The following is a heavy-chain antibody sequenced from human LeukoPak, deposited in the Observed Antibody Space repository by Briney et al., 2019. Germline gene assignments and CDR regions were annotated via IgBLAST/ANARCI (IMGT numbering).Heavy chain of an antibody. CDR1: GFTVSSND. CDR2: IYSGGST. V-gene: IGHV3-53*01. CDR3: AKDDAWLRFGE. Sequence: GGSLRLSCAASGFTVSSNDMSWVRQAPGKGLECISVIYSGGSTDYADSVKGRITISRDNSKNTLYLEVISLTAEDTAVYYCAKDDAWLRFGEWSQGTLVTVSS. J-gene: IGHJ4*02. D-gene: IGHD3-10*01.